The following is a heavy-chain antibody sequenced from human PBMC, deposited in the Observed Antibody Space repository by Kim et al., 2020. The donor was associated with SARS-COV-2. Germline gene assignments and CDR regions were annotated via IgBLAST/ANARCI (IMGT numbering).Heavy chain of an antibody. J-gene: IGHJ4*02. CDR2: T. D-gene: IGHD6-13*01. CDR3: ARPHSWYGFDY. Sequence: TKYSQKFQGRVTITRDTSASTAYMELSSLRSEDTAVYYCARPHSWYGFDYWGQGTLVTVSS. V-gene: IGHV1-3*01.